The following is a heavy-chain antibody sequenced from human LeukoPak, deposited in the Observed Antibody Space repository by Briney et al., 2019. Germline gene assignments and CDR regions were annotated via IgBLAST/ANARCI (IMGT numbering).Heavy chain of an antibody. Sequence: PVGSLRLSCAASGFTFSNYAMSWVREAPGKGLEWVSAITGSGTNRYYADSLKGRFTTSRDNSKDTVFLQMNSLRHEDTAIYYCVIWGDYDVLTGYYVPDYWGQGTLVTVAS. J-gene: IGHJ4*02. CDR2: ITGSGTNR. CDR3: VIWGDYDVLTGYYVPDY. V-gene: IGHV3-23*01. D-gene: IGHD3-9*01. CDR1: GFTFSNYA.